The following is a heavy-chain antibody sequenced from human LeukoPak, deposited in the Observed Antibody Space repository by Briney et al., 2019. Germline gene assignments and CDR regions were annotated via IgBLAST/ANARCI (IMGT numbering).Heavy chain of an antibody. Sequence: SETLSLTCTVSGGSISSGGYYWSWIRQHPGKGLEWIGYIYYSGSTYYNPSLKSRATISVDTSKNQFSLKLSSVTAADTAVYYCARAGVGSSWAIDYWGQGTLVTVSS. D-gene: IGHD6-13*01. CDR1: GGSISSGGYY. CDR3: ARAGVGSSWAIDY. CDR2: IYYSGST. V-gene: IGHV4-31*03. J-gene: IGHJ4*02.